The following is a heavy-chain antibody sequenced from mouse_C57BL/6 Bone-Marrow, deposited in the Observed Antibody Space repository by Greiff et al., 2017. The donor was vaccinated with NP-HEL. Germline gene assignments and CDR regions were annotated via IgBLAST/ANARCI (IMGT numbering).Heavy chain of an antibody. CDR2: IDPEDGDT. Sequence: VQLQQSGAELVKPGASVKLSCTASGFNIKDYYMHWVKQRTEQGLEWIGRIDPEDGDTKYAPKFKGKATLTADTSSNTAYLQRSSLTAEDTAVYYCARNGSDWYFDVWGTGTTVTVSS. J-gene: IGHJ1*03. V-gene: IGHV14-2*01. CDR3: ARNGSDWYFDV. CDR1: GFNIKDYY.